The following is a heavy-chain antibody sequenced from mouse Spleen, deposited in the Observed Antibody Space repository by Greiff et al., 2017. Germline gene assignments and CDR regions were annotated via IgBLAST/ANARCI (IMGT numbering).Heavy chain of an antibody. CDR3: ARSGYGNSYAMDY. V-gene: IGHV1-55*01. D-gene: IGHD2-1*01. CDR2: IYPGSGST. J-gene: IGHJ4*01. Sequence: QVQLQQPGAELVKPGASVKMSCKASGYTFTSYWITWVKQRPGQGLEWIGDIYPGSGSTNYNEKFKSKATLTVDTSSSTAYMQLSSLTSEDSAVYYCARSGYGNSYAMDYGGQGTSVTVSS. CDR1: GYTFTSYW.